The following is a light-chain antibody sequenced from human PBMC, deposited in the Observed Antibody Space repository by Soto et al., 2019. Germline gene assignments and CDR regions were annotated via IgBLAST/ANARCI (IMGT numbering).Light chain of an antibody. CDR3: QQYKDWFSIT. CDR2: GAS. CDR1: QSVSTN. Sequence: EIVMTQSPATLSVSPGETVTLSCRASQSVSTNSAWYQQRPGQAPRLLIYGASTRATGIPARFSGSGSGTEFTLTISSLQSEDFAVYYCQQYKDWFSITFGQGTRLEI. J-gene: IGKJ5*01. V-gene: IGKV3-15*01.